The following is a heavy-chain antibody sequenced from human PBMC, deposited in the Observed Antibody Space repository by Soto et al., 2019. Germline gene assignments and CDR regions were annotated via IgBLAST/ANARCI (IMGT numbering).Heavy chain of an antibody. CDR2: IWYDGRNK. J-gene: IGHJ4*02. D-gene: IGHD1-26*01. CDR1: GFTFSDYG. CDR3: AKKSGVGATWYFDY. Sequence: PGGSLRLSCAASGFTFSDYGMHWVRQAPGKGLEWVAGIWYDGRNKYYADSVKGRFTISRDNSKNTLFLQINNLRAGDTAVYYCAKKSGVGATWYFDYWGQGTLVTVSS. V-gene: IGHV3-33*06.